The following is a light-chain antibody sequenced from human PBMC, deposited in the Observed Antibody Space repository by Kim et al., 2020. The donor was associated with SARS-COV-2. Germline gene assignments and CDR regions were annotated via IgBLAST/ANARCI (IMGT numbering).Light chain of an antibody. J-gene: IGKJ2*01. CDR3: MQAEQIPYT. V-gene: IGKV2-28*01. CDR1: QSVLHRDGNNY. CDR2: LAS. Sequence: EPASICGRSGQSVLHRDGNNYLEWYLQKPGQSPQLLIYLASNRASGVPDRFSGSGSGTDFTLKISRVEAEDVGVYLCMQAEQIPYTFGQGTKLEI.